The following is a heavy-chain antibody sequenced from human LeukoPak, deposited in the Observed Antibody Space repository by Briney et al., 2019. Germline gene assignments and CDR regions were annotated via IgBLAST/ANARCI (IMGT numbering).Heavy chain of an antibody. CDR3: AKSDCGSDGCKLLNY. CDR1: GFTFTNHA. J-gene: IGHJ4*02. D-gene: IGHD2-21*01. Sequence: GGSLRLSCAASGFTFTNHAMSWVRQAPGKGLEWVSAISGSGDATKYADSVKGQFTISRDNFKNTVSLQMINLRAEDTAAYFCAKSDCGSDGCKLLNYWGQGILVTVSS. V-gene: IGHV3-23*01. CDR2: ISGSGDAT.